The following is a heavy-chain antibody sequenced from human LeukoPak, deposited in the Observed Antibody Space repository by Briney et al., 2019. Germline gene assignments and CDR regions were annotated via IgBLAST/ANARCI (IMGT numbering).Heavy chain of an antibody. CDR2: IYPDDSDT. D-gene: IGHD2-2*01. V-gene: IGHV5-51*01. Sequence: GESLKISCKGSGYSFTSYWIGWVRQMPGKGLEWMGIIYPDDSDTRHSPSFQGQVTISADKSISTAYLQWSSLKASDTAMYYCARHKNKYCSSTSCYLADYWGQGTLVTVSS. J-gene: IGHJ4*02. CDR1: GYSFTSYW. CDR3: ARHKNKYCSSTSCYLADY.